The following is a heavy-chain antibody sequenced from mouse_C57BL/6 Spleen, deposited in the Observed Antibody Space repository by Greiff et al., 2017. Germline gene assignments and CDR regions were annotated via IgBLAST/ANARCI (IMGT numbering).Heavy chain of an antibody. CDR3: ARRDNYESWFAY. J-gene: IGHJ3*01. CDR2: ISSGSSTI. Sequence: DVKLVESGGGLVKPGGSLKLSCAASGFTFSDYGMHWVRQAPEKGLEWVAYISSGSSTIYYADTVKGRFPISRDNAKNTLFLQMTSLRSEDTAMYYCARRDNYESWFAYWGQGTLVTVSA. V-gene: IGHV5-17*01. CDR1: GFTFSDYG. D-gene: IGHD1-3*01.